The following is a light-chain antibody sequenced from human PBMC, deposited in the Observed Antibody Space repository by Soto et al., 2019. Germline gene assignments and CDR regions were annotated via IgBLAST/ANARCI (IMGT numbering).Light chain of an antibody. V-gene: IGLV2-23*02. J-gene: IGLJ1*01. CDR1: SSDVGSYNL. CDR2: EVS. Sequence: QSVLTQPASVSGSPGQSITISCTGTSSDVGSYNLVSWYQQHPGKASKLMIYEVSKRPSGVSNRFSGSKSGNTASLTISGLQAEDEADYYCCSYAGSSTFAYVFGTGTKVTV. CDR3: CSYAGSSTFAYV.